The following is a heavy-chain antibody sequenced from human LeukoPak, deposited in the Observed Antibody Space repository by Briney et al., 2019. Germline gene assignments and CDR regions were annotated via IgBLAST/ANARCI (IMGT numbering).Heavy chain of an antibody. D-gene: IGHD2-21*01. CDR2: INPSGGST. J-gene: IGHJ4*02. CDR1: GYTFTSFY. Sequence: ASVKVSCKASGYTFTSFYMHWVRQASGQGLEWMGMINPSGGSTNYAQKFQGRVTMTRDMSTSTVYMELSSLRSEDTAVYYCARDYSPYGYYFDYWGQGTLVTVSS. CDR3: ARDYSPYGYYFDY. V-gene: IGHV1-46*01.